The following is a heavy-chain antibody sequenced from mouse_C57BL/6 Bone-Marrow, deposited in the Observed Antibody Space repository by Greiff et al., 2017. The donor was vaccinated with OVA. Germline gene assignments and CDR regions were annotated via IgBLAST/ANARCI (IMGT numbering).Heavy chain of an antibody. J-gene: IGHJ2*01. CDR1: GYTFTDYY. V-gene: IGHV1-26*01. Sequence: EVQLQQSGPELVKPGASVKISCKASGYTFTDYYMNWVKQSHGKSLEWIGDINPNNGGTSYNQKFKGKATLTVDKSSSTAYMELRSLTSEDSAVYYCARPLRYYCDYWGQGTTLTVSS. CDR2: INPNNGGT. CDR3: ARPLRYYCDY. D-gene: IGHD1-1*01.